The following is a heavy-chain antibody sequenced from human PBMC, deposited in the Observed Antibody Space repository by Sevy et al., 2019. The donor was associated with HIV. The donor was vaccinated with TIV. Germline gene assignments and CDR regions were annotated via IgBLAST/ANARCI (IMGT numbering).Heavy chain of an antibody. D-gene: IGHD4-17*01. CDR3: AREGIYGRPFDY. Sequence: ASVKVSRKASGYTFTSYDINWVRQATGQGLEWMGWMNPNSGNTGYAQKFQGRVTMTRHTSISTAYMELSSLRSEDTAVYYCAREGIYGRPFDYWGQGTLVTVSS. J-gene: IGHJ4*02. V-gene: IGHV1-8*01. CDR2: MNPNSGNT. CDR1: GYTFTSYD.